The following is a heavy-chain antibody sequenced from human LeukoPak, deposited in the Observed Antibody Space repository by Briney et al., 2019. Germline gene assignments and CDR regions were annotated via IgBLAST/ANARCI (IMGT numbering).Heavy chain of an antibody. D-gene: IGHD3-22*01. J-gene: IGHJ4*02. V-gene: IGHV4-59*01. CDR2: IYDSGST. CDR1: GGSISSYY. Sequence: SETLSLTCTVSGGSISSYYWSWIRQPPGKGLEWIGYIYDSGSTNYNPSLKSRVTISVDTSKNQFSLKLSSVTAADTAVYYCARVNTMIVVVDYWGQGTLVTVSS. CDR3: ARVNTMIVVVDY.